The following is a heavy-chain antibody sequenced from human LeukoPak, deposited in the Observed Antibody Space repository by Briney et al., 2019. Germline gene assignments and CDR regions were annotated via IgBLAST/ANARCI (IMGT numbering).Heavy chain of an antibody. CDR1: GYSFTSYW. V-gene: IGHV5-51*01. J-gene: IGHJ4*02. CDR2: IYPGDSDT. D-gene: IGHD3-9*01. CDR3: ARLDDILTRLTDY. Sequence: GESLKISCKGSGYSFTSYWIGWVRQMPGKGLEWMGIIYPGDSDTRYSPSFQGQVTISADKSISTAYLQRSSLKASDTAMYYCARLDDILTRLTDYGGQGTLVTVSS.